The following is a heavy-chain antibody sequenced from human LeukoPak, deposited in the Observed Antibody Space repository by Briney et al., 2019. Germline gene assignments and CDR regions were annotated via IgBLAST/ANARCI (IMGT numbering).Heavy chain of an antibody. J-gene: IGHJ4*02. CDR3: AKVAPGYCSSTSCYRGIDY. CDR1: GFTFSNYA. D-gene: IGHD2-2*01. CDR2: ISGGGGST. V-gene: IGHV3-23*01. Sequence: PGGSLRLSCAASGFTFSNYAMNWVRQAPGRGLEWVLGISGGGGSTWYADSVKGRFTISRDDSKNTVYLQMNSLRGEDTAIYYCAKVAPGYCSSTSCYRGIDYWGQGTLVTVSS.